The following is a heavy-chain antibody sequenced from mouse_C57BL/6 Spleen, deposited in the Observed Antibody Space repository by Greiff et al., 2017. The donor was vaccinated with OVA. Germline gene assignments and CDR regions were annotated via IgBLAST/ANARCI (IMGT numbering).Heavy chain of an antibody. CDR2: ITPNNGGT. CDR1: GYTFTDYY. Sequence: EVKLQQSGPELVKPGASVKISCKASGYTFTDYYMNWVQQIHGKSLEWIGDITPNNGGTSYNQKFKGKATLTVDKSSSKAYMELRSLTSEDSAVYYCARYESIYDGSYFDDWGQGTTLTVSS. CDR3: ARYESIYDGSYFDD. D-gene: IGHD2-3*01. V-gene: IGHV1-26*01. J-gene: IGHJ2*01.